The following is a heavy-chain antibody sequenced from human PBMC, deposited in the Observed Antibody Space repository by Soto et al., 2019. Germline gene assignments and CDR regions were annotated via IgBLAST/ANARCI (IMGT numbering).Heavy chain of an antibody. CDR3: ARWPQPRYTADPYAVDV. Sequence: SVKVSCKASGGTFSSSGFSWVRQAPGQGLEWMGMIVPSLDTANYAQKFQARVTITADEVTSTAYMELRSLRSEDTAVYYCARWPQPRYTADPYAVDVWGQGTRVTVSS. CDR2: IVPSLDTA. CDR1: GGTFSSSG. J-gene: IGHJ6*02. D-gene: IGHD3-16*02. V-gene: IGHV1-69*11.